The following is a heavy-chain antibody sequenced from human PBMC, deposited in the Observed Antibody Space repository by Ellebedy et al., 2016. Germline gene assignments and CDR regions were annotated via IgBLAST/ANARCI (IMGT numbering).Heavy chain of an antibody. CDR1: GFTFDDYA. D-gene: IGHD2-21*01. J-gene: IGHJ4*02. Sequence: SLKISCAASGFTFDDYAMHWVRQAPGKGLEWVSGISWNSGSIGYADSVKGRFTISRDNAKNSLYLQMNSLRAEDTALYYCAKDTGTRVLLWWGQGTLVTVSS. V-gene: IGHV3-9*01. CDR2: ISWNSGSI. CDR3: AKDTGTRVLLW.